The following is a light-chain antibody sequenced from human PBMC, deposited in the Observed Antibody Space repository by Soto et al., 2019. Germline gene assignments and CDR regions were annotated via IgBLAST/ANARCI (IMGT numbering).Light chain of an antibody. CDR3: AAWDDSLNGPL. J-gene: IGLJ2*01. Sequence: QSVLTQPPSASGTPEQRVTISCSGSSSNIGSNTVNWYQPLPGTAPKLLIYSNNQRPSGVPDRFSGSKSGTSASLAISGLQSEDEADYYCAAWDDSLNGPLFGGGTKLTVL. CDR2: SNN. V-gene: IGLV1-44*01. CDR1: SSNIGSNT.